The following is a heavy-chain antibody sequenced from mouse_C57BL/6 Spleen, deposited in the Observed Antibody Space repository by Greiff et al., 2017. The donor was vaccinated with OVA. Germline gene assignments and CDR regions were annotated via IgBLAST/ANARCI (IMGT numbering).Heavy chain of an antibody. D-gene: IGHD2-3*01. CDR2: ISYDGSN. CDR1: GYSITSGYY. Sequence: EVKVEESGPGLVKPSQSLSLTCSVTGYSITSGYYWNWIRQFPGNKLEWMGYISYDGSNNYNPSLKNRISITRDTSKNQFFLKLNSVTTEDTATYYCARGGLLLYWGQGTTLTVSS. CDR3: ARGGLLLY. V-gene: IGHV3-6*01. J-gene: IGHJ2*01.